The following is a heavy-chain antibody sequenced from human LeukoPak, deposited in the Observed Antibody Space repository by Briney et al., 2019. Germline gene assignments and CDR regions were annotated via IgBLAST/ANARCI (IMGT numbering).Heavy chain of an antibody. CDR3: ASYDILTGYHYPFDY. CDR1: GFTLSDYG. Sequence: GGSLRLSWAGSGFTLSDYGMHWVRQAPGKGLEWMALISYDATKTYYADSVKGRFTVSRDNSKNTVYLQMDSLRVEDTAVYYCASYDILTGYHYPFDYWGQGTLVAVSS. CDR2: ISYDATKT. V-gene: IGHV3-30*03. J-gene: IGHJ4*02. D-gene: IGHD3-9*01.